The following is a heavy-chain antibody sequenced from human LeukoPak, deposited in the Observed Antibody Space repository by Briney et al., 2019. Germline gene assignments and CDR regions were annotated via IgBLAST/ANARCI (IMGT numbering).Heavy chain of an antibody. V-gene: IGHV1-8*01. CDR1: GYTFTSYN. CDR2: THPNSGNT. D-gene: IGHD3-22*01. Sequence: ASVKVSCKASGYTFTSYNINWVRQATGQGLEWMGWTHPNSGNTGYAQKFQGRVTMTRNTSTTTAYMELSGLTSEDTAVYYCARDYYYDSSGHKSGYFDLWGRGTLVTVSS. CDR3: ARDYYYDSSGHKSGYFDL. J-gene: IGHJ2*01.